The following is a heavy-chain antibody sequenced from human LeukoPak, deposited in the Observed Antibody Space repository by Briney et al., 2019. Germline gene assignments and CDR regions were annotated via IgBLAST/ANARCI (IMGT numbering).Heavy chain of an antibody. CDR3: AKGGYCCSTSRPFDP. CDR1: GFTFSSYA. CDR2: ISGSGGST. V-gene: IGHV3-23*01. D-gene: IGHD2-2*03. Sequence: GGSLRLSCAASGFTFSSYAMSWVRQAPGKVLEWVSGISGSGGSTYYADSAKGRFTISRDNSKNTLYLQMNSLRAEDTAVYHRAKGGYCCSTSRPFDPWGQGTLVTVSS. J-gene: IGHJ5*02.